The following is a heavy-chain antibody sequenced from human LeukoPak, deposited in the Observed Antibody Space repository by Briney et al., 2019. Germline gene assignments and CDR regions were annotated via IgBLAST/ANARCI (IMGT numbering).Heavy chain of an antibody. CDR3: ARGLHGYTYGYVPWELYYYMDV. D-gene: IGHD5-18*01. CDR1: GGSISNYY. CDR2: ISYSGST. Sequence: SETLSLTCTVSGGSISNYYWTWIRQPPGKGLEWLAYISYSGSTNYNPSLKSRVTISVDTSKNQFSLKMSSVSAADTAVYYCARGLHGYTYGYVPWELYYYMDVWGKGTTVTISS. V-gene: IGHV4-59*08. J-gene: IGHJ6*03.